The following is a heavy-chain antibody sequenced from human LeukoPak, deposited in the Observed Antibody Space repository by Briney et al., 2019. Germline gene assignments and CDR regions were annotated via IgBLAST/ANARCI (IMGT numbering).Heavy chain of an antibody. J-gene: IGHJ4*02. Sequence: KPSETLSLTCSVSGGSISSYYWSWIRQPPGKGLEWIGYIYYSGSTNHNPSLKSRVTISVDTSKNQVSLKLSSVTAADTAVYYCARYSSGWHVITGTAFDIWGQGTLVTVSS. CDR1: GGSISSYY. D-gene: IGHD6-19*01. CDR3: ARYSSGWHVITGTAFDI. V-gene: IGHV4-59*08. CDR2: IYYSGST.